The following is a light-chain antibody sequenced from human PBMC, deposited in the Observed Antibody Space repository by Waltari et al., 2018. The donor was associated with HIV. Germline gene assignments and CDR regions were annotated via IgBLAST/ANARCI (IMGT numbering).Light chain of an antibody. CDR3: SSYAGTNRL. CDR2: TDK. Sequence: QSALTQPPSASGSPGQSVTISCTGISSDVGGYKYVSWYQHHPGKAPKLIVYTDKRRPSGVPDRFSGAKSGNTASLTVSGLQADDEADYYCSSYAGTNRLFGGGTKLTVL. J-gene: IGLJ2*01. V-gene: IGLV2-8*01. CDR1: SSDVGGYKY.